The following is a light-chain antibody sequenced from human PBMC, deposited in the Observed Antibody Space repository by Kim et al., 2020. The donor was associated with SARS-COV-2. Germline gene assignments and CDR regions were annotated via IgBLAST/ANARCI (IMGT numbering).Light chain of an antibody. Sequence: QSITISCTGTSSDVAAYNYVSWYQQHPGKAPKLMIYDVTKRPSGVSNRFSASKSGNTASLTISGLQAEDEADYYCSSYTSGSTHVVFGGGTQLTVL. CDR2: DVT. CDR1: SSDVAAYNY. CDR3: SSYTSGSTHVV. J-gene: IGLJ2*01. V-gene: IGLV2-14*03.